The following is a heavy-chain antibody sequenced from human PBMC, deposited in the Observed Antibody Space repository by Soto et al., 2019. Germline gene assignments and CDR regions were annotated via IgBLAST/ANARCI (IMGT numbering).Heavy chain of an antibody. CDR2: MNPNSGNT. V-gene: IGHV1-8*01. CDR1: GYTFTSYD. J-gene: IGHJ6*02. Sequence: QVQLVQSGAEVKKPGASVKVSCKASGYTFTSYDINWVRQATGQGLEWMGWMNPNSGNTGYAQKFQGRVTMTRNTSISTANMELRSLRPEDTAVYYCARGSLLVPAAMPYGRDAWGQGTTVTFPS. CDR3: ARGSLLVPAAMPYGRDA. D-gene: IGHD2-2*01.